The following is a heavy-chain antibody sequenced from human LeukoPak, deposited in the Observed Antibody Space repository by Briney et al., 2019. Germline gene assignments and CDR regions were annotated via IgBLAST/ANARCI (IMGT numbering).Heavy chain of an antibody. J-gene: IGHJ5*02. D-gene: IGHD2-15*01. CDR3: ARDCSGGSCYLNWFDP. CDR2: ISAYNGNT. CDR1: GYTFTSYG. V-gene: IGHV1-18*01. Sequence: ASVKVSGKASGYTFTSYGISWVRQAPGQGLEWMGWISAYNGNTNYAQKLQGRVTMTTDTSTSTAYMELRSLRSDDTAVYYCARDCSGGSCYLNWFDPWGQGTLVTVSS.